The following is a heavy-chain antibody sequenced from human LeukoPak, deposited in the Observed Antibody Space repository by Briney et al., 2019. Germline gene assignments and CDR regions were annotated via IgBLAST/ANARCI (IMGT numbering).Heavy chain of an antibody. V-gene: IGHV3-23*01. CDR1: GFSFSSYA. D-gene: IGHD3-22*01. Sequence: GGSLRLSCAASGFSFSSYAMSWVRQAPGKGLEWVSVISGSGGSTYYADSVKGRFTISRDNSKNTLYLQMNSLRVEDTAVYYCAKERSLAFTTENPMDVWGKGTRVIVSS. CDR3: AKERSLAFTTENPMDV. J-gene: IGHJ6*03. CDR2: ISGSGGST.